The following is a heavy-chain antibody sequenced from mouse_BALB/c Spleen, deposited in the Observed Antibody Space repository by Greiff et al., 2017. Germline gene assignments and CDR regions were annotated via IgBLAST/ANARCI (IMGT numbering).Heavy chain of an antibody. CDR1: GFTFSDYY. J-gene: IGHJ4*01. CDR3: ARPYDYDGDYYAMDY. D-gene: IGHD2-4*01. Sequence: EVKLVESGGGLVKPGGSLKLSCAASGFTFSDYYMYWVRQTPEKRLEWVATISDGGSYTYYPDSVKGRFTISRDNAKNNLYLQMSSLKSEDTAMYYCARPYDYDGDYYAMDYWGQGTSVTVSS. V-gene: IGHV5-4*02. CDR2: ISDGGSYT.